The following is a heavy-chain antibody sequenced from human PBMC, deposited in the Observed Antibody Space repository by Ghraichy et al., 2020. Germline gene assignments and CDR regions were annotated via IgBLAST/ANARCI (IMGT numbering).Heavy chain of an antibody. J-gene: IGHJ4*02. CDR3: ARGNAHYYDSSGFPAPIFDY. Sequence: TLSLTCAVYGGSFSGYYWSWIRQPPGKGLEWIGEINHSGSTNYNPSLKSRVTISVDTSKNQFSLKLSSVTAADTAVYYCARGNAHYYDSSGFPAPIFDYWGQGTLVTVSS. D-gene: IGHD3-22*01. V-gene: IGHV4-34*01. CDR2: INHSGST. CDR1: GGSFSGYY.